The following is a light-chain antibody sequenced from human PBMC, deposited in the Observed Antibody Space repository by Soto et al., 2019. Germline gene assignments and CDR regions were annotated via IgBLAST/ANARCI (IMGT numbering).Light chain of an antibody. CDR2: AAS. J-gene: IGKJ5*01. V-gene: IGKV1-27*01. Sequence: DIQMTQSPSSLSASVVDRVTITCRASQGIRNYLAWYQQKPGKVPKRLIYAASTLLSGVPSRFSGSGSGTDFTLTISSLQPEDVATYYCQKYNSAHITFGQGTGLEIK. CDR1: QGIRNY. CDR3: QKYNSAHIT.